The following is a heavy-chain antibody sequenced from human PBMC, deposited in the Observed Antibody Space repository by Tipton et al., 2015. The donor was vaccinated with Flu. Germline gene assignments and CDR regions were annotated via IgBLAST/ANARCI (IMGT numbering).Heavy chain of an antibody. CDR2: IYYSGST. CDR3: ARGDYYGYWYFDL. J-gene: IGHJ2*01. V-gene: IGHV4-39*07. CDR1: GGSISSSSYY. Sequence: TLSLTCTVSGGSISSSSYYWGWIRQPPGKGREWIGSIYYSGSTYYNPSLKSRVTISVDTSKNQFSLKLSSVTSADTAVYYCARGDYYGYWYFDLWGRGTLVTVSS. D-gene: IGHD3-10*01.